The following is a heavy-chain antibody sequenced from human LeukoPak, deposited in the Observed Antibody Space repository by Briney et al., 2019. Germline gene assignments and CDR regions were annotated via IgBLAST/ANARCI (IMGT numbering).Heavy chain of an antibody. CDR2: IYYSGST. V-gene: IGHV4-59*08. D-gene: IGHD7-27*01. CDR3: ARHLSESPPLGYFDY. Sequence: SETPSLTCTVPGGSISSYYWSWIRQPPGKGLEWSGYIYYSGSTNYNPSLKSRVTISVDTSKNQFSLNRNSVTAAATAGHYLARHLSESPPLGYFDYWGQGTLVTVSS. CDR1: GGSISSYY. J-gene: IGHJ4*01.